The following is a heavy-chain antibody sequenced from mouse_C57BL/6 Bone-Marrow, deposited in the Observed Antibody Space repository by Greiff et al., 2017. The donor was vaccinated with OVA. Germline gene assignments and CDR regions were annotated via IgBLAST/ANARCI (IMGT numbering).Heavy chain of an antibody. D-gene: IGHD2-5*01. CDR1: GYTFTSYW. CDR3: ARHYSNYEGSFDY. Sequence: QVQLQQPGAELVKPGASVKMSCKASGYTFTSYWITWVKQRPGQVLEWIGDIYPGSGSTNYNEKFKSKATLTVDTSSSTAYMQLSSLTSEDSAVYYCARHYSNYEGSFDYWGQGTTLTVSS. J-gene: IGHJ2*01. V-gene: IGHV1-55*01. CDR2: IYPGSGST.